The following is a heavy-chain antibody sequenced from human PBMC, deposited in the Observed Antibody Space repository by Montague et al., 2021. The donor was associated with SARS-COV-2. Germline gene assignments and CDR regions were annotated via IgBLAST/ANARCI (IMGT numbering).Heavy chain of an antibody. CDR1: GTSFSGYY. Sequence: SETLSLTCAVHGTSFSGYYWNWIRQSPGNGLEWIGEINHGGSTKYSPSLKSRLTISADTSKNQFSLKLTSVAAADTAVYYCARRRDGVVPSPILGVGPYYSYYYMDVWGRGTTVTVSS. CDR2: INHGGST. D-gene: IGHD3-10*01. V-gene: IGHV4-34*01. J-gene: IGHJ6*03. CDR3: ARRRDGVVPSPILGVGPYYSYYYMDV.